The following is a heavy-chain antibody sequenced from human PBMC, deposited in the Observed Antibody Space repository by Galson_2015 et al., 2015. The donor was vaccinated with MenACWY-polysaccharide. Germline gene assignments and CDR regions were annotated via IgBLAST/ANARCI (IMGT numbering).Heavy chain of an antibody. V-gene: IGHV3-7*01. D-gene: IGHD2-2*01. CDR1: GFTFSSYW. CDR2: IKKDGSEK. CDR3: AKGRAPSTYYGMDV. J-gene: IGHJ6*02. Sequence: SLRLSCAASGFTFSSYWMTWVRQAPGKGLEWVANIKKDGSEKYYVDSVKGRFTISRDNSKNSLYLQMHSLRAEGTAVYSCAKGRAPSTYYGMDVWGQGTTVTVSS.